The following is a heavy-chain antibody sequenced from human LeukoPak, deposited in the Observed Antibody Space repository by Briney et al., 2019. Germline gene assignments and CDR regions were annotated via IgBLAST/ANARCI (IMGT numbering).Heavy chain of an antibody. CDR3: SRLYSGTRPPDY. J-gene: IGHJ4*02. CDR1: GGSFSGYY. V-gene: IGHV4-34*01. CDR2: IDHSGST. D-gene: IGHD2-15*01. Sequence: NPSETLSLTCAVYGGSFSGYYWSWIRQPPGKGLEWIGEIDHSGSTYYNPSLKSRVTISVDTSKNQISLKVTSVTAADTAIYYCSRLYSGTRPPDYWGQGTLVTVSS.